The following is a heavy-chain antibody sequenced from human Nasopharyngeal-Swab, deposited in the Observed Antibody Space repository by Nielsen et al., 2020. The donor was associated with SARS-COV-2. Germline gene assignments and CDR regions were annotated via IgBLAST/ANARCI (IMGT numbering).Heavy chain of an antibody. CDR2: ISGSGGST. D-gene: IGHD5-12*01. J-gene: IGHJ5*02. CDR3: ARSEGLRPGLTYWFDP. V-gene: IGHV3-23*01. Sequence: VRQAPGKGLEWVSAISGSGGSTYYADSVKGRFTISRDNSKNTLYLQMNSLRSDDAAVYYCARSEGLRPGLTYWFDPWGQGILVTVSS.